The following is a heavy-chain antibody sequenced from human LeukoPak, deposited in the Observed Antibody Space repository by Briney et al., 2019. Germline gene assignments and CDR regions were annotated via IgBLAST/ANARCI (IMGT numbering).Heavy chain of an antibody. Sequence: GASVKVSCKASGYTFTGYYMHWVRQAPGQGLEWMGWINPNSGGTNYAQKFQGWVTMTRDTSISTAYMELSRLRSDDTAVYYCAREMGGSNGYNLVWPDLDYWGQGTLVTVSS. CDR3: AREMGGSNGYNLVWPDLDY. J-gene: IGHJ4*02. V-gene: IGHV1-2*04. CDR1: GYTFTGYY. D-gene: IGHD5-24*01. CDR2: INPNSGGT.